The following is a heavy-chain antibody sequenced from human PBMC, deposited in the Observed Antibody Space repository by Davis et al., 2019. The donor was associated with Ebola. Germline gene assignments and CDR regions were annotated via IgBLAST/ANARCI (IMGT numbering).Heavy chain of an antibody. Sequence: ASVKVSCKASGYTFTSYYMHWVRQAPGQGLEWMGIINPSGGSTGYAQKFQGRVTMTRNTSISTAYMELSSLRSEDTAVYYCAITIYDFWSGYYTGYFDYWGQGTLVTVSS. CDR3: AITIYDFWSGYYTGYFDY. CDR1: GYTFTSYY. D-gene: IGHD3-3*01. J-gene: IGHJ4*02. CDR2: INPSGGST. V-gene: IGHV1-46*01.